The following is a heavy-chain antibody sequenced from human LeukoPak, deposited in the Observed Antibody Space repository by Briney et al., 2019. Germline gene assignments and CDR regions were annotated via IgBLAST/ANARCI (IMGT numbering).Heavy chain of an antibody. V-gene: IGHV1-2*02. CDR3: ARDWGQNFSTMVRGARNNWFDP. J-gene: IGHJ5*02. Sequence: ASVKVSCMASGYTFTRYYMHWVRQAPGQGLEWMGWINHNGGGTNYAQNFQGRVTMTKDTSIHTAYLEMNRLRYDDKAVYYCARDWGQNFSTMVRGARNNWFDPWGQGTLVTVSS. D-gene: IGHD3-10*01. CDR1: GYTFTRYY. CDR2: INHNGGGT.